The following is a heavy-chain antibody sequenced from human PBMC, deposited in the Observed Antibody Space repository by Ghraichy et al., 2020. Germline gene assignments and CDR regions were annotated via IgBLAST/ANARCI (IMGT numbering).Heavy chain of an antibody. CDR1: GFSLSTPGIR. Sequence: SGPTLVKPTQTLTLTCTFSGFSLSTPGIRVNWIRQSPGKALEWLARIDWDDDKFYSTSLKTRLTVSKDTSKNQVVLTMTNMDPVDTATYYCARMSDYYDSSVRGFDYWGQGTLVTVSS. D-gene: IGHD3-22*01. V-gene: IGHV2-70*04. J-gene: IGHJ4*02. CDR2: IDWDDDK. CDR3: ARMSDYYDSSVRGFDY.